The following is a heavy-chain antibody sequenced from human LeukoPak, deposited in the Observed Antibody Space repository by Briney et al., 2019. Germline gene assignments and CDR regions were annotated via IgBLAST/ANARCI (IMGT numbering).Heavy chain of an antibody. CDR3: ARDHPAGTWWYYFDY. CDR2: IYYSGST. Sequence: SETLSLTCTVSGGSISSSSYYWGWIRQPPGKGLEWIGSIYYSGSTYYNPSLKSRVTISVDTSKNQFSLKLSSVTAADTAVHYCARDHPAGTWWYYFDYWGQGTLVTVSS. D-gene: IGHD2-15*01. V-gene: IGHV4-39*07. J-gene: IGHJ4*02. CDR1: GGSISSSSYY.